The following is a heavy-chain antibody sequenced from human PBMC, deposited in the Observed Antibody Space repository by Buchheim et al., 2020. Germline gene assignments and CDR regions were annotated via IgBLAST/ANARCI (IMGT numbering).Heavy chain of an antibody. CDR2: MNPNSGNT. V-gene: IGHV1-8*01. CDR1: GYTFTSYD. D-gene: IGHD4-11*01. Sequence: QVQLVQSGAEVKKPGASVKVSCKASGYTFTSYDINWVRQATGQGLEWMGWMNPNSGNTCYAQKFQGRVTMTRNTSISTAYMERSSLRSEDTAVYYCARGFGNYDGYYYYYYGMDVWGQGTT. CDR3: ARGFGNYDGYYYYYYGMDV. J-gene: IGHJ6*02.